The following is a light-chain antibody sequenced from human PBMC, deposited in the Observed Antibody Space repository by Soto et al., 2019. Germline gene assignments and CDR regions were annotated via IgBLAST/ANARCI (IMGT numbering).Light chain of an antibody. CDR2: DVN. V-gene: IGLV2-14*01. J-gene: IGLJ1*01. CDR3: SSYTRSSTPCV. Sequence: QSALTQPASVSGSPGQSITISCTGTSSDVGSYNYVSWYQQHPGKAPKLMIYDVNNRPSGVSNRFSGSKSGNTASLTISGLQAEDEADYYCSSYTRSSTPCVFGTGTKLTVL. CDR1: SSDVGSYNY.